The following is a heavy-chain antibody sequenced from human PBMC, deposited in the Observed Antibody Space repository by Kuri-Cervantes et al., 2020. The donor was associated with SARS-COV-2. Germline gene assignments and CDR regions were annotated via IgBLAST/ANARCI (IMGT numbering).Heavy chain of an antibody. J-gene: IGHJ6*02. CDR2: ISYDGSNK. D-gene: IGHD6-19*01. CDR1: GFTFSSYG. Sequence: GGSLRLSCAASGFTFSSYGMHWVRQAPGKGLEWVAVISYDGSNKYYADSVKGRFTISRDNSKNTLYLQMNSLRAEDTAVYYCAKDLGSGWYYYGMDVWGQATTVTVSS. CDR3: AKDLGSGWYYYGMDV. V-gene: IGHV3-30*18.